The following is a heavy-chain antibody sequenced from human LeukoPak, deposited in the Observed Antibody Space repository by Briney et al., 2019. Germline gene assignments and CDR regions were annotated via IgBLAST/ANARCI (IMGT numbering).Heavy chain of an antibody. CDR1: GGSISSYY. D-gene: IGHD6-13*01. CDR2: IYYSGTT. J-gene: IGHJ4*02. CDR3: ARGVYIAAAQYAY. Sequence: SETLSLTCTVSGGSISSYYWSWIRQPPGKGLEWIGFIYYSGTTNYNPSLKSRVTISVDTSKNQFSLKLSSVTAADTAVYYCARGVYIAAAQYAYWGQGTLVTVSS. V-gene: IGHV4-59*01.